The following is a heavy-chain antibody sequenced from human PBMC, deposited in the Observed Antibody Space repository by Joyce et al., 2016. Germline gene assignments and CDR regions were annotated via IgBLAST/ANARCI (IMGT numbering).Heavy chain of an antibody. CDR3: AHRPNSGYDPSAFDF. D-gene: IGHD5-12*01. J-gene: IGHJ4*02. Sequence: QITLKESGPTLVKPTQTLTLTCAFSGFSLSTRGVGVGWIRQPPGKALEWLAIIYWDDDKRYSPSLKSRLTIPKDTSRNQVVLTMTNMDPVYTATYYCAHRPNSGYDPSAFDFWGQGTLVTVSS. CDR2: IYWDDDK. V-gene: IGHV2-5*02. CDR1: GFSLSTRGVG.